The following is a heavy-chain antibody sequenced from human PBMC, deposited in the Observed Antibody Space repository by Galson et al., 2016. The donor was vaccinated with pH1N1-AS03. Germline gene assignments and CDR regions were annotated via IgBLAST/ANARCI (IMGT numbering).Heavy chain of an antibody. D-gene: IGHD6-19*01. CDR1: GFPFSGYS. Sequence: SLRLSCAASGFPFSGYSTNWVRQAPGKGLEWVSFISTSSSSIYYADSVKGRFTISRDNAQNLLYLQMNSLRDEDTAVYYCAGDGPPQGISVAGSFDFWGQGTLVTVSS. J-gene: IGHJ4*02. V-gene: IGHV3-21*01. CDR2: ISTSSSSI. CDR3: AGDGPPQGISVAGSFDF.